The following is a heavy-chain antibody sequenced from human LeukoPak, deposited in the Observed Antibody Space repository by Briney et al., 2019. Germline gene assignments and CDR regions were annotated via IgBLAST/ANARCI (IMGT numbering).Heavy chain of an antibody. V-gene: IGHV4-59*01. D-gene: IGHD2-2*01. J-gene: IGHJ5*02. CDR3: AKGMMPYWFDP. CDR2: IFDIRNT. Sequence: SETLSLTCTVSGGSLNNYYWTWVRQPPGKGLEWIGCIFDIRNTNYNPSLKSRVTISLDTSKSQFSLRLNSVTAADTAVYYCAKGMMPYWFDPWGQGTLVTVSS. CDR1: GGSLNNYY.